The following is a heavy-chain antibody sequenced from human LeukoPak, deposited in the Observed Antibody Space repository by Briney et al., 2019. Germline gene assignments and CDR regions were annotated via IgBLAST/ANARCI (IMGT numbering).Heavy chain of an antibody. Sequence: PGGSLRLSYAASGFTFSSYAMSWVRQAPGKGLEWVSAISGRGGSTYYADSVKGRFTISRDNSKNTLYLQMNGLRAEDTAVYYCAKFVAVAGTDYWGQGTLVTVSS. V-gene: IGHV3-23*01. CDR3: AKFVAVAGTDY. CDR1: GFTFSSYA. CDR2: ISGRGGST. J-gene: IGHJ4*02. D-gene: IGHD6-19*01.